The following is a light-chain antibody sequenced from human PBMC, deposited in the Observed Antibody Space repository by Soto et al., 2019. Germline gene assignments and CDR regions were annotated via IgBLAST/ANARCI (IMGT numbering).Light chain of an antibody. CDR2: GAS. CDR3: QQYGSSGT. CDR1: QSVSTSN. V-gene: IGKV3-20*01. J-gene: IGKJ1*01. Sequence: IVLTQSPGTLSSSPGERATLSCRASQSVSTSNLAWYQQRPGQAPRLLIYGASRRATGIPDRFSGSGSGTDFTLTISRLEPEDFAVYYCQQYGSSGTFGQGTKVDI.